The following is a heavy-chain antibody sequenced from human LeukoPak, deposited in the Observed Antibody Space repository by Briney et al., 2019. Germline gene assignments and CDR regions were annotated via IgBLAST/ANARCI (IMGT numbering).Heavy chain of an antibody. J-gene: IGHJ6*03. Sequence: SETLSLTCTVSGGSISNYYWSWIRQPPGKGLEWIGYIYYSGSTKYNPSLKSRVTISVDTSKNQFSLRLSSVTAAATAVYYCATDWGVSARPGYMDVWGKGTTVTVSS. V-gene: IGHV4-59*01. CDR2: IYYSGST. CDR3: ATDWGVSARPGYMDV. CDR1: GGSISNYY. D-gene: IGHD6-6*01.